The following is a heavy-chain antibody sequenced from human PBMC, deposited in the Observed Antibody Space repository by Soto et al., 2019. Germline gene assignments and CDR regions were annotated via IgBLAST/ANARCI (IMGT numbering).Heavy chain of an antibody. V-gene: IGHV1-3*01. CDR3: ARDFAGGLNDAVDV. CDR2: INAGNGHT. CDR1: GYTFTSYA. Sequence: QVQLVQSGAELKKPGASVKVSCKASGYTFTSYALHWVRQAPGQRLEWMGWINAGNGHTKYSREFPHRLTMTMDTSASTAYMELRSLKSADTAVLYCARDFAGGLNDAVDVWGQGTMVTVSS. D-gene: IGHD5-12*01. J-gene: IGHJ3*01.